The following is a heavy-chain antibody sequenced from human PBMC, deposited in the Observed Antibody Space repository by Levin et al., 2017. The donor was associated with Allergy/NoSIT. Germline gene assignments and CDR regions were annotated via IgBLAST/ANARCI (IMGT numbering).Heavy chain of an antibody. CDR2: IKQDGSEK. CDR1: GFTVSSYW. D-gene: IGHD3-16*02. V-gene: IGHV3-7*01. Sequence: PGGSLRLSCGASGFTVSSYWMCWVRQAPGKGLEWVAHIKQDGSEKYFVDSVKGRFTISRDNAQSSLYLQMNSLRAEDTAVYYCARGSGYSPNWFDPWGQGTLVTVSS. CDR3: ARGSGYSPNWFDP. J-gene: IGHJ5*02.